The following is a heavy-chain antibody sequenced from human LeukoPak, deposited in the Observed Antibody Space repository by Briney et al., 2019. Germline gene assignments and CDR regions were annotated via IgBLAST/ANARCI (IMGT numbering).Heavy chain of an antibody. D-gene: IGHD6-19*01. Sequence: SQTLSLTCAISGDSVSSNSAAWNWIRQSPSRGLEWLGRTYYRSKWYNDYAVSVKSRITINPDTSKNQFSLQLNSVTPEDTAVYYCARDLLSSGWYVGAFDTWGQGTMVTVSS. CDR3: ARDLLSSGWYVGAFDT. CDR2: TYYRSKWYN. CDR1: GDSVSSNSAA. V-gene: IGHV6-1*01. J-gene: IGHJ3*02.